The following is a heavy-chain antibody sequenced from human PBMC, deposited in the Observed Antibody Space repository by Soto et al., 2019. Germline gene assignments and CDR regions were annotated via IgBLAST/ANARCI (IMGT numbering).Heavy chain of an antibody. CDR2: IFFTGAT. CDR3: ARAWSDSAGSSLGRRLDV. CDR1: GDSVTFGHHY. D-gene: IGHD3-10*01. Sequence: QVQLQESGPGLVKPSGTLSLICIVSGDSVTFGHHYWSWIRQPPGKGLEWIGHIFFTGATNYSPSLKGRVTMSVGSSKSQFSLNLTSVTAADSAIYYCARAWSDSAGSSLGRRLDVWGQGTTVTVSS. V-gene: IGHV4-61*01. J-gene: IGHJ6*02.